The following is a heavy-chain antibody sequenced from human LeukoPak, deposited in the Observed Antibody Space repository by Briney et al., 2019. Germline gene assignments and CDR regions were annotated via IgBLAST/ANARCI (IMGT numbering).Heavy chain of an antibody. CDR3: ARDSPHAFYFDY. CDR1: RYSFTTYH. V-gene: IGHV1-46*04. CDR2: IQDSGTT. Sequence: ASVKVSCKASRYSFTTYHIHWVRQSPGQGLEWMGIIQDSGTTIYPQKLQGRVTMTRDTSTSTVYLEVSSLRSEDTAVYYCARDSPHAFYFDYWGQGTLVTVSS. J-gene: IGHJ4*02.